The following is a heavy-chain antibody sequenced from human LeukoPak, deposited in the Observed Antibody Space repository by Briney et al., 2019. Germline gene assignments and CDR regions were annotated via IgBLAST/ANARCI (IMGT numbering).Heavy chain of an antibody. D-gene: IGHD6-6*01. CDR3: AWGSSFLPTNFDY. J-gene: IGHJ4*02. Sequence: GGSLRLSCAASGFTFSSYAMSLVRQAPGKGLEWVSAISGSGGSTYYADSVKGRFTISRDNSKNTLYLRMNSLRAEDTAVYYCAWGSSFLPTNFDYWGQGTLVTVSS. CDR2: ISGSGGST. CDR1: GFTFSSYA. V-gene: IGHV3-23*01.